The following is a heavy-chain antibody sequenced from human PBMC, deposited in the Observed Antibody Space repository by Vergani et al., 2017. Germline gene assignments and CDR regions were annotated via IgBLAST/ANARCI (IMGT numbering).Heavy chain of an antibody. V-gene: IGHV3-30*02. Sequence: QVQMVESGGGVVQPGGSLRLSCAASGFTFSSCGMHWVRQAPGKGLEWVAFIRYDGSNKYYADSVKGRFTISRDNAKNSLYLQMNSLRAEDTALYHCARVTMRYYYMDVWGKGTTVTVSS. CDR2: IRYDGSNK. J-gene: IGHJ6*03. D-gene: IGHD4/OR15-4a*01. CDR3: ARVTMRYYYMDV. CDR1: GFTFSSCG.